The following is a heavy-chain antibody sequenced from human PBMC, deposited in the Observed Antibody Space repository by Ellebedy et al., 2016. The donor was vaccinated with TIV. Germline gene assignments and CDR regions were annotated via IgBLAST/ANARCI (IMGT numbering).Heavy chain of an antibody. CDR3: ARTNAFDI. J-gene: IGHJ3*02. V-gene: IGHV4-61*01. CDR1: GDSISSGYYY. Sequence: SETLSLTCTVSGDSISSGYYYWGWIRQPPGKGLEWIGYIYYTGGANYNPSLKSRVTISVDTSKNQFSLKLTSVTAADTAVYYCARTNAFDIWGRGTMVTVSS. CDR2: IYYTGGA.